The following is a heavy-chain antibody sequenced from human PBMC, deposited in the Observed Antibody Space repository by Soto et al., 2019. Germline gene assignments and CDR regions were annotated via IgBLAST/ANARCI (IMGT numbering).Heavy chain of an antibody. CDR1: GGSFSGYY. D-gene: IGHD2-15*01. CDR3: ARGGGIVVVVAATLGFDY. J-gene: IGHJ4*02. V-gene: IGHV4-34*01. Sequence: PSETLSLTCAVYGGSFSGYYWSWIRQPPGKGLEWIGEINHSGSTNYNPSLKSRVTISVDTSKNQFSLKLSSVTAADTAVYYCARGGGIVVVVAATLGFDYWGQGTLVTVSS. CDR2: INHSGST.